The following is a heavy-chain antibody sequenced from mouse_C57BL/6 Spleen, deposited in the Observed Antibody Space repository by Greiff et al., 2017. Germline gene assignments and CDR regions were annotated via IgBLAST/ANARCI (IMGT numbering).Heavy chain of an antibody. J-gene: IGHJ1*03. CDR1: GYTFTDYN. D-gene: IGHD1-1*01. Sequence: EVQLQESGPELVKPGASVKIPCKASGYTFTDYNMDWVKQSHGKSLEWIGDINPNNGGTIYNQKFKGKATLTVDKSSSTAYMELRSLTSEDTAVYYCARWGYYSSNWYFDVWGTGTTVTVSS. CDR3: ARWGYYSSNWYFDV. CDR2: INPNNGGT. V-gene: IGHV1-18*01.